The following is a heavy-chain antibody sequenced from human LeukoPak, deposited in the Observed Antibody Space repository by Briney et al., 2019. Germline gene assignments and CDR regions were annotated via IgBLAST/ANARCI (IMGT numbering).Heavy chain of an antibody. V-gene: IGHV4-59*12. CDR2: IYYSGST. D-gene: IGHD1-1*01. CDR1: GGSISSYY. CDR3: ARVNDGADFDY. J-gene: IGHJ4*02. Sequence: SETLSLTCTVSGGSISSYYWSWIRQPPGKGLEWIGYIYYSGSTNYNPSLKSRVTMSVDTSKNQFSLKLSSVTAADTAVYYCARVNDGADFDYWGQGTLVTVSS.